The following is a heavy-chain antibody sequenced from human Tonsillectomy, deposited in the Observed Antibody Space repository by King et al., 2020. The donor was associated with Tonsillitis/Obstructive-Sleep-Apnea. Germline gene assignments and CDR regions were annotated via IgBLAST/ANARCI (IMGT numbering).Heavy chain of an antibody. D-gene: IGHD3-22*01. V-gene: IGHV1-18*01. Sequence: QLVQSGGEVKKPGASVKVSCKASGYTFTNYGISWVRQAPGQGLEWMGWISPYNGDTNYAQKLQGRLTMTTGTSTNTAYMELRSLRSDDTAVYYCARDSMSHYYDSSAYYTFDYWGQGTLVTVSS. CDR3: ARDSMSHYYDSSAYYTFDY. J-gene: IGHJ4*02. CDR2: ISPYNGDT. CDR1: GYTFTNYG.